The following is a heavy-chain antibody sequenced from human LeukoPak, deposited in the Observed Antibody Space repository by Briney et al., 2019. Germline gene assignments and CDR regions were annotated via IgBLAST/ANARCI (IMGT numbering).Heavy chain of an antibody. V-gene: IGHV4-34*01. J-gene: IGHJ4*02. CDR2: INHSGST. D-gene: IGHD6-19*01. Sequence: SETLSLTCAVYGGSFSGYYWSWIRQPPGKGLEWIGEINHSGSTNYNPSLKSRVTISVDTSKNQFSLKLSPVTAADTAVYYCARKYSSGWYFDYWGQGTLVTVSS. CDR3: ARKYSSGWYFDY. CDR1: GGSFSGYY.